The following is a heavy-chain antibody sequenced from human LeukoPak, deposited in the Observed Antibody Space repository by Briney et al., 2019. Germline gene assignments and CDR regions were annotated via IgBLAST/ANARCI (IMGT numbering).Heavy chain of an antibody. CDR3: ARVRVTTTLKYYYYGMDV. CDR1: GYTLTELS. V-gene: IGHV1-24*01. D-gene: IGHD4-17*01. Sequence: ASVKVSCKVSGYTLTELSMHWVRQAPGKGLEWMGGFDPEDGETIYAQKFQGRVTITADESTSTAYMELSSLRSEDTAVYYCARVRVTTTLKYYYYGMDVWGQGTTVTVSS. J-gene: IGHJ6*02. CDR2: FDPEDGET.